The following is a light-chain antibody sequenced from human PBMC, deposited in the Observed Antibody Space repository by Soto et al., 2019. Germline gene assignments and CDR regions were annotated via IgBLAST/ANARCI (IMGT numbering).Light chain of an antibody. CDR3: QQYNNWPQT. CDR1: QSVSSN. J-gene: IGKJ1*01. CDR2: GAS. V-gene: IGKV3-15*01. Sequence: EIRMSQSPSTLSVSTGERATLSCRASQSVSSNLAWYQQKPGQAPRLLIYGASTRATGIPARFSGSGSGTEFTLTISSLQSEDFAVYYCQQYNNWPQTFGQGTKVDNK.